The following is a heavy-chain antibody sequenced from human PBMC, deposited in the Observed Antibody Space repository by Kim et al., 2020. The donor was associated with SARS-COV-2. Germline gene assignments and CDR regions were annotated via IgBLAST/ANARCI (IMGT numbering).Heavy chain of an antibody. CDR3: ARLTYYYDSSGYYSCFDY. Sequence: KGRVTISVDTSKNQFSLKLSSVTAADTAVYYCARLTYYYDSSGYYSCFDYWGQGTLVTVSS. V-gene: IGHV4-34*01. D-gene: IGHD3-22*01. J-gene: IGHJ4*02.